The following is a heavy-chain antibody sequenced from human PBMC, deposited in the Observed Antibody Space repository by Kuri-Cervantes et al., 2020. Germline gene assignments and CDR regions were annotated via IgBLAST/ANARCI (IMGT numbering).Heavy chain of an antibody. CDR2: INKDGLT. CDR1: GGSINNFY. Sequence: GSLRLSCSVSGGSINNFYWSWIRQPPGKGLEWIGYINKDGLTNYDPSLKSRVSISVDTSKNQFSLNLRSVTAADTAMYYCARGTRTTWNYMDYWGQGILVTVSS. V-gene: IGHV4-59*01. CDR3: ARGTRTTWNYMDY. J-gene: IGHJ4*02. D-gene: IGHD1-14*01.